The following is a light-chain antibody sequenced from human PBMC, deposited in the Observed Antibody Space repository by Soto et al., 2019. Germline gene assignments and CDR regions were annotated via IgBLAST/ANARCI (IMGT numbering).Light chain of an antibody. V-gene: IGLV2-23*01. J-gene: IGLJ3*02. CDR1: NNDVGNYNL. Sequence: QSALTQPASVSGSPGQSITISCTGTNNDVGNYNLVSWYQQHPGKAPKLMIYEGSKRPSGVSNRFSGSKSGNTASLTISGLQAEDEADYYCCSYAGSSWVFGGGTKLTVL. CDR2: EGS. CDR3: CSYAGSSWV.